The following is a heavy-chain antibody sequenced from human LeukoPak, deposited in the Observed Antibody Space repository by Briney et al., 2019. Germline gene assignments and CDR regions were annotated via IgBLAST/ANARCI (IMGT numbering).Heavy chain of an antibody. V-gene: IGHV1-2*06. CDR3: ARRPYYDFWSGYIPNWFDP. D-gene: IGHD3-3*01. Sequence: GASVKVSCKASGYTFTGYYMHWVRQAPGQGLEWMGRINPNSGGTDYAQNFQGRVTMTRDTSISTAYMELSRLRSDDTAVYYCARRPYYDFWSGYIPNWFDPWGQGTLVTVSS. CDR2: INPNSGGT. CDR1: GYTFTGYY. J-gene: IGHJ5*02.